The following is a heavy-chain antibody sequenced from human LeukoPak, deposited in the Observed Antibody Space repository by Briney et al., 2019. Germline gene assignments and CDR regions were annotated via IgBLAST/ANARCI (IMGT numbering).Heavy chain of an antibody. D-gene: IGHD3-3*01. J-gene: IGHJ6*02. Sequence: ASVKVSCKASGYTFTSYGISWVRQAPGQGLEWIGWISAYNGNTNYAQKLQGRVTMTTDTSTSTAYMELRSLRSDDTAVYYCARDTGAHVLRFLEWLSQPYYYYYYGMDVWGQGTTVTVSS. CDR2: ISAYNGNT. V-gene: IGHV1-18*01. CDR3: ARDTGAHVLRFLEWLSQPYYYYYYGMDV. CDR1: GYTFTSYG.